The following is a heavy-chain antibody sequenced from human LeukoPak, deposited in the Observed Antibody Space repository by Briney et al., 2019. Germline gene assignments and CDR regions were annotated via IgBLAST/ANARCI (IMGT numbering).Heavy chain of an antibody. Sequence: GGSLRLSCAASGFSFSSYRMNWVRQAPGKGLEWVSSVSNSGDYIHYADSVKGRFTISRDNLKNTVYLQMNFLRAEDTAVYYCTIYDSGNYLDYWGQGTLVTVSS. CDR3: TIYDSGNYLDY. V-gene: IGHV3-21*04. CDR1: GFSFSSYR. J-gene: IGHJ4*02. D-gene: IGHD3-10*01. CDR2: VSNSGDYI.